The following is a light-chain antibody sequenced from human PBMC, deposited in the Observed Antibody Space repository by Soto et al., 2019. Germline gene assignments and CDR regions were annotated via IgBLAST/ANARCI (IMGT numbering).Light chain of an antibody. CDR2: GAS. CDR1: QSVSSN. J-gene: IGKJ5*01. Sequence: EIVMTQSPATLSVSPGERATLSCRASQSVSSNLAWYQQKPGQAPRLLIYGASTRATGIPARFSGSGSGTEFTLTITSLEPEDFALYYCQHYAHNSPITFGQGTRLEIK. CDR3: QHYAHNSPIT. V-gene: IGKV3-15*01.